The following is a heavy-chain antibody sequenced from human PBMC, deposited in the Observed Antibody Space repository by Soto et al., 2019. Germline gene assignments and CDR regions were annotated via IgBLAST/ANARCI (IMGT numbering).Heavy chain of an antibody. CDR1: GFTFSSYG. D-gene: IGHD6-6*01. V-gene: IGHV3-33*01. Sequence: GGSLSLSCAASGFTFSSYGMHWVRQAPGKGLEWVAVIWYDGSNKYYADSVKGRFTISRDNSKNTLYLQMNSLRAEDTAVYYCAREDTDSSSWDYWGQGTLVTVSS. CDR2: IWYDGSNK. CDR3: AREDTDSSSWDY. J-gene: IGHJ4*02.